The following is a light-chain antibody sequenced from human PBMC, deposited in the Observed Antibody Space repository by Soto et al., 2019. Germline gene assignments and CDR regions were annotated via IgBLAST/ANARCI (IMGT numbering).Light chain of an antibody. V-gene: IGKV3-15*01. CDR2: GAS. Sequence: EVVMTQSPATLSVSPGERATLSCRASQSVSSNLAWYQQKPGQPPRLLIYGASTRATGNPGKFSGSGSGTEFTLTISSLQSEDFAVYYCQQYNNWPLTFGQGTRLEIK. J-gene: IGKJ5*01. CDR1: QSVSSN. CDR3: QQYNNWPLT.